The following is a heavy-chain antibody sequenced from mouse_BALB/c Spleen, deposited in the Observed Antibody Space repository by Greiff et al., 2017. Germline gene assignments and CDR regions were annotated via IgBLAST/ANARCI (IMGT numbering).Heavy chain of an antibody. CDR1: GYTFTSYW. V-gene: IGHV1-87*01. Sequence: VQLQQSGAELARPGASVKLSCKASGYTFTSYWMQWVKQRPGQGLEWIGAIYPGDGDTRYTQKFKGKATLTADKSSSTAYMQLSSLASEDSAVYYCARGDYGNYFDYWGQGTTLTVSS. D-gene: IGHD2-1*01. J-gene: IGHJ2*01. CDR2: IYPGDGDT. CDR3: ARGDYGNYFDY.